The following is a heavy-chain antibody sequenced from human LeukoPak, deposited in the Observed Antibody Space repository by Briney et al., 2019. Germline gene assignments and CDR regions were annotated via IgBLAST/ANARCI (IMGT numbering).Heavy chain of an antibody. V-gene: IGHV3-53*01. Sequence: GGSLRLSCAASGFTVSSNYMSWVRQAPGKGLEWVSVIYSGGSTYYADSVKGRFTISRDNSKNTLYLQMNGLRAEDTAVYYCARGTPGDPSNFDYWGQGTLVTVSS. D-gene: IGHD7-27*01. CDR2: IYSGGST. CDR1: GFTVSSNY. J-gene: IGHJ4*02. CDR3: ARGTPGDPSNFDY.